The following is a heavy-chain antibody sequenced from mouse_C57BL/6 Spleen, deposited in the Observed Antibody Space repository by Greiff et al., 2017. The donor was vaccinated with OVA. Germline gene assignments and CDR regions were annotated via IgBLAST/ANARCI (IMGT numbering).Heavy chain of an antibody. CDR3: ARNGYGVYAMDY. J-gene: IGHJ4*01. CDR2: IYPGDGDT. Sequence: QVQLQQSGAELVKPGASVKISCKASGYAFSSYWMNWVKQRPGKGLEWIGQIYPGDGDTNYNGKFKGKATLTADKYSSTAYMQLSSMTSEDSAVSFCARNGYGVYAMDYWGQGTSVTVSS. CDR1: GYAFSSYW. D-gene: IGHD1-1*01. V-gene: IGHV1-80*01.